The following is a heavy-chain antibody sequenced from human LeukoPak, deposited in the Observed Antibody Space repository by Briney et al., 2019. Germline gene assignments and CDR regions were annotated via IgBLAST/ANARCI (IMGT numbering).Heavy chain of an antibody. CDR3: ARDRAYYYDSSGYYYFDH. J-gene: IGHJ4*02. CDR2: ISFSGSPT. CDR1: GFTFSEYY. V-gene: IGHV3-11*01. Sequence: GGSLRLSCAASGFTFSEYYMSWIRQAPGKGLEWVSYISFSGSPTQYADSVKGRFTISRDNAKNSLYLQMNSLRDEDTAVYYCARDRAYYYDSSGYYYFDHWGQGTLVTVSS. D-gene: IGHD3-22*01.